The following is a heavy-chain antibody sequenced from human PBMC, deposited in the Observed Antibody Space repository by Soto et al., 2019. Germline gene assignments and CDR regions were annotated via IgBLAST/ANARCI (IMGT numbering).Heavy chain of an antibody. CDR1: GYNFNQYY. CDR2: INLRGGTT. CDR3: ARGPDDSDVPRWDH. V-gene: IGHV1-46*02. Sequence: QVQLVQSGPEVRKPGASVRLSCATSGYNFNQYYIHWVRQAPGQGLEWMGIINLRGGTTKYAQKFRGRVTGTGDTSTRTAYMELSSLRSEDTAVYFCARGPDDSDVPRWDHWGQGTLITVSS. D-gene: IGHD4-17*01. J-gene: IGHJ4*02.